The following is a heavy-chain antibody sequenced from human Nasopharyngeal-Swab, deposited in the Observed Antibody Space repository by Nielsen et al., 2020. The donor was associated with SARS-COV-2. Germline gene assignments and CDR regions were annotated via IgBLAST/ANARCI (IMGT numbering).Heavy chain of an antibody. Sequence: ASVKVSCKASGHTFTSYYIHWVRQAPGQGPEGMGIINPSGGSTSYAQKFQGRVTMTSDTSTSTVYMELSSLRYEDTAVYYCFGYYDTSGYDNYYGMDVWGQGTTVTVSS. CDR1: GHTFTSYY. D-gene: IGHD3-22*01. V-gene: IGHV1-46*01. CDR2: INPSGGST. CDR3: FGYYDTSGYDNYYGMDV. J-gene: IGHJ6*02.